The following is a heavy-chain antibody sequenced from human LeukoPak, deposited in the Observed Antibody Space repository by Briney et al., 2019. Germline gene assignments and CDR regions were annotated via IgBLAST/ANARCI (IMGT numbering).Heavy chain of an antibody. CDR3: ARGRGVSSCDAMDV. CDR2: ISTNGDTT. Sequence: GGSLRLSCAASGFTFTAHAMHWVRQAPGKGLEYVSTISTNGDTTYYADSVKGRFTISRDNSKNTLYLQMGSLRAEDMAVYYCARGRGVSSCDAMDVWGRGTTVTVSS. CDR1: GFTFTAHA. V-gene: IGHV3-64*02. J-gene: IGHJ6*02. D-gene: IGHD2-15*01.